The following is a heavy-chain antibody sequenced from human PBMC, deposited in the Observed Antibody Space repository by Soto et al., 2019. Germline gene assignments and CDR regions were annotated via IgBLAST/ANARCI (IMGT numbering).Heavy chain of an antibody. CDR3: AKDQGSSWYEIDC. V-gene: IGHV3-23*01. CDR2: ISGSGGST. Sequence: EVQLLESGGGLVQPGGSLRLSCAASGFTFSNYAVTWVRQAPGKGLEWVSTISGSGGSTYYADSEKGRFTISRDNSKNTLYLQMNSLRAEDTAVYYCAKDQGSSWYEIDCWGQGTLVTVSS. CDR1: GFTFSNYA. J-gene: IGHJ4*02. D-gene: IGHD6-13*01.